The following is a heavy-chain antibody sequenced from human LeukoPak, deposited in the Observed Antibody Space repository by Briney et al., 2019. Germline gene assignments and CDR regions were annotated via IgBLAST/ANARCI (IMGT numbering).Heavy chain of an antibody. V-gene: IGHV1-18*04. CDR1: GDTFTSYG. D-gene: IGHD6-13*01. Sequence: ASLKVSCKASGDTFTSYGISWVRHAPEQGLEWMGLISAYNGNTNYAQKLQGRVTMTTDTSTSTAYMELRSLRSEDTAVYYCARVGPMYSSLRPNWFDGWGQGTLVTVSS. CDR3: ARVGPMYSSLRPNWFDG. J-gene: IGHJ5*02. CDR2: ISAYNGNT.